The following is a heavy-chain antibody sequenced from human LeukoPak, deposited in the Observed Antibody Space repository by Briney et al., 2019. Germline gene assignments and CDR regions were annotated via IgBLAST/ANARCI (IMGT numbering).Heavy chain of an antibody. J-gene: IGHJ4*02. CDR3: ARGHSSLRLYYFDY. CDR1: GYTFTGNF. V-gene: IGHV1-2*02. CDR2: INPNGGGT. Sequence: GASVKVSCKASGYTFTGNFIHWVRQAPGQGLEWVGWINPNGGGTNYAQKFQGRVTMTRDTSISTAYMDLSSLTSEDTAIYYCARGHSSLRLYYFDYWGQGTLVTVSS. D-gene: IGHD6-6*01.